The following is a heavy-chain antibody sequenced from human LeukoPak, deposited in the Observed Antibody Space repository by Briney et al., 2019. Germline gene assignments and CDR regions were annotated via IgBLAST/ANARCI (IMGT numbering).Heavy chain of an antibody. V-gene: IGHV1-3*01. J-gene: IGHJ3*02. CDR2: ISAGSGNT. CDR3: ARERDGDPFDI. Sequence: GASVRVSCKASGDSSRTNAIVWLRQAPGQRPEWMGWISAGSGNTKYSQKFQDRVTITRDTAASTVYMDFSSLRPEDTAVYFCARERDGDPFDIWGQGTLVTVSS. CDR1: GDSSRTNA.